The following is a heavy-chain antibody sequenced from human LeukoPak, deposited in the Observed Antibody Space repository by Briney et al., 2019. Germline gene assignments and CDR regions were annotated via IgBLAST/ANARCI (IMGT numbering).Heavy chain of an antibody. Sequence: SETLSLTCAVSGYSISSGYYWGWIRQPPGKGLEWIGSIYYSGSAYYNPSLKSRVTISVDTSKNQFSLKLSSVTAADTAVYYCARVATTTNPPQRPFDYWGQGTLVTVSS. CDR2: IYYSGSA. J-gene: IGHJ4*02. CDR3: ARVATTTNPPQRPFDY. D-gene: IGHD5-12*01. CDR1: GYSISSGYY. V-gene: IGHV4-38-2*01.